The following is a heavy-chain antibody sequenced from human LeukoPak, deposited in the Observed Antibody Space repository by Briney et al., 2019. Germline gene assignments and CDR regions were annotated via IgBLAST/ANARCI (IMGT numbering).Heavy chain of an antibody. CDR2: IYYSGST. Sequence: KASETLSLTCTVPGGSISSGGYYWSWIRQHPGKGLEWIGYIYYSGSTYYNPSLKSRVTISVDTSKNQFSLKLSSVTAADTAVYYCARGISSSWYYYYYYMDVWGKGTTVTVSS. V-gene: IGHV4-31*03. CDR3: ARGISSSWYYYYYYMDV. CDR1: GGSISSGGYY. J-gene: IGHJ6*03. D-gene: IGHD6-13*01.